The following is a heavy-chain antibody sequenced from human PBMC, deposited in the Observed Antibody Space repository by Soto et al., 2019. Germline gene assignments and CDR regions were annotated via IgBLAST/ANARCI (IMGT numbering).Heavy chain of an antibody. D-gene: IGHD2-2*01. CDR1: GPTFSTYG. V-gene: IGHV3-21*01. CDR3: ARDESAGSSTSS. CDR2: ITSSGSYI. J-gene: IGHJ4*02. Sequence: DVQLVESGGGLVKPGGSLRLSCVASGPTFSTYGMNWIRQTPGQGLEWVSSITSSGSYIHYADSVQGRFTVSRDNAKNSMYLQMNSLRVEDTAVYFCARDESAGSSTSSWGQGTLVTVSS.